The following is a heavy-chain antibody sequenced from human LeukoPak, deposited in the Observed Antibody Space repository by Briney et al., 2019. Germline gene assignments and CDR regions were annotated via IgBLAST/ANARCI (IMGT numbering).Heavy chain of an antibody. CDR3: ATNLVVEFWITYMDV. D-gene: IGHD3-10*01. Sequence: GASVKVSCKVSGYTLTELSMHWVRQAPGKGLEWVGGFHPEDGETIYAQKFQGRVTMTEDTSTDTAYMELSSLRSEDTAVYYCATNLVVEFWITYMDVWGKGTTVTVSS. CDR2: FHPEDGET. V-gene: IGHV1-24*01. CDR1: GYTLTELS. J-gene: IGHJ6*03.